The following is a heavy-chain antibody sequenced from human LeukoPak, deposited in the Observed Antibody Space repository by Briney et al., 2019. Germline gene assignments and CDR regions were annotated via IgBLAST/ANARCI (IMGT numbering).Heavy chain of an antibody. CDR1: GFTFSSYA. Sequence: PGGSLRLSCAASGFTFSSYAMHWVRQAPGKGLEWVAVISYDGSNKYYADSVKGRFTISRDNSKNTLYLQMNSLRAEDTAVYYCARGIAAAGPFDYWGHGALVTVSS. D-gene: IGHD6-13*01. CDR2: ISYDGSNK. CDR3: ARGIAAAGPFDY. V-gene: IGHV3-30*01. J-gene: IGHJ4*01.